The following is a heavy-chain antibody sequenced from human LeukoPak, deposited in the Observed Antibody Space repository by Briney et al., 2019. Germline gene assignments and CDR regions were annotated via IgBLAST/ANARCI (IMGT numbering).Heavy chain of an antibody. V-gene: IGHV4-4*02. Sequence: PSETLSLTCGVSGGSITNTNYWTWVRQPPGKGLEWIGEVNLQGSTNYNPTLMGRVAIAVDTSENHISLQLTSVTAADTAVYYCAREGGPYRPLDYSGQGTLVTVSS. CDR3: AREGGPYRPLDY. CDR1: GGSITNTNY. J-gene: IGHJ4*02. CDR2: VNLQGST.